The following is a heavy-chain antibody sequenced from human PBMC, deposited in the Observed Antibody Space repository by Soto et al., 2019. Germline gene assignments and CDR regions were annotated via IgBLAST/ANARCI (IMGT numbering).Heavy chain of an antibody. Sequence: GGSLRLSCAASGFTFSSYAMHWVRQAPGKGLEYVSAISSNGGSTYYANSVKGRFTISRDNSKNTLYLQMGSLRAEDMAVYYCARAKLVKDAFDIWGQGTMVTVSS. CDR1: GFTFSSYA. J-gene: IGHJ3*02. CDR2: ISSNGGST. D-gene: IGHD1-1*01. CDR3: ARAKLVKDAFDI. V-gene: IGHV3-64*01.